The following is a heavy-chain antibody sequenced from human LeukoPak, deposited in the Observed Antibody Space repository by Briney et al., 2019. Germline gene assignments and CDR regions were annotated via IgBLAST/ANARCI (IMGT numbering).Heavy chain of an antibody. D-gene: IGHD1-26*01. CDR1: GFTVSSNY. CDR3: AREWELGGKAFDI. Sequence: GGSLRLSCAASGFTVSSNYMSWVRQAPGKGLEWVSVIYSGGSTYYADSVKGRFTISRDNSKNTLYLQMNSLRAEDTAVYYCAREWELGGKAFDIWGQGTTVTVSS. V-gene: IGHV3-53*01. J-gene: IGHJ3*02. CDR2: IYSGGST.